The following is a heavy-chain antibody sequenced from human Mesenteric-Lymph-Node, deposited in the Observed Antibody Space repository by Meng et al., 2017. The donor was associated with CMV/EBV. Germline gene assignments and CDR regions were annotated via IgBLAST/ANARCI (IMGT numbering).Heavy chain of an antibody. J-gene: IGHJ4*02. V-gene: IGHV3-30*04. CDR2: ISYDGSNK. CDR1: GFTFSSYA. Sequence: GESLKISCAASGFTFSSYAMHWVRQAPGKGLEWVAVISYDGSNKYYADSVKGRFTISRDNSKNTLYLQMNSLRAEDTAVYYCARVLSFEGWIQPLGYWGQGTLVTVSS. CDR3: ARVLSFEGWIQPLGY. D-gene: IGHD5-18*01.